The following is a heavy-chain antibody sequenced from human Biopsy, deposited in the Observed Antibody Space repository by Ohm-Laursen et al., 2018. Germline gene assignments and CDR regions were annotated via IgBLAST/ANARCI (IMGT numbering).Heavy chain of an antibody. D-gene: IGHD6-19*01. J-gene: IGHJ4*02. CDR2: FAPEDGKT. Sequence: SVKVSRKVSGYTLSESSMHWVRQTPGKGLGWMGGFAPEDGKTFYAQNFQGRVTMTEDTSTHTAYMELSSLRSEDTALYYCATGIRSGWYYFDYWGQGTLVTVSS. CDR1: GYTLSESS. CDR3: ATGIRSGWYYFDY. V-gene: IGHV1-24*01.